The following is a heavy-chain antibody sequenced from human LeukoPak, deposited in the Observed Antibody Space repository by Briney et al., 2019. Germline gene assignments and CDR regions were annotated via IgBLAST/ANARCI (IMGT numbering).Heavy chain of an antibody. CDR2: INPNSGDT. J-gene: IGHJ5*02. Sequence: GASVKVSCTASGYTFTGYYVHWVRQAPGQGLEWMGRINPNSGDTNYAQKFQGRVTMTRDTSISTAYMELSRLRSDDTAVYYCARDRGGGSGWYRGWFDPWGQGTLVTVSS. V-gene: IGHV1-2*06. D-gene: IGHD6-19*01. CDR3: ARDRGGGSGWYRGWFDP. CDR1: GYTFTGYY.